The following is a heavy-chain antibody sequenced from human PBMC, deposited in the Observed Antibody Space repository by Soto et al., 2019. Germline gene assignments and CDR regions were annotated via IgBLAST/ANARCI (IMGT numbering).Heavy chain of an antibody. Sequence: PGGSLRLSCAASGFTFSSYAMSWVRQAPGKGLEWVSAITGSGGATYYADSVKGRFTISRDNSKNTLYLQMNSLRAEDTAVYYCAKDRTYGSGGSCHSDYWGQGTLVTVSS. CDR3: AKDRTYGSGGSCHSDY. CDR1: GFTFSSYA. CDR2: ITGSGGAT. D-gene: IGHD2-15*01. V-gene: IGHV3-23*01. J-gene: IGHJ4*02.